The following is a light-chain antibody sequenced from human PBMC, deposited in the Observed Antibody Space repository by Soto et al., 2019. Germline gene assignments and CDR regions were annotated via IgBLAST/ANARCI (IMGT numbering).Light chain of an antibody. CDR2: EVS. V-gene: IGLV2-14*01. Sequence: QSALTQPASVSGSPGQSITISCTGTSSDVGTYKYVSWYQQLPGKAPKLMIYEVSNRPSGVSNRFSGSKSGNTASLTISELQAEDEADYYCSSYTSRSTPVFGGGPKVTVL. CDR3: SSYTSRSTPV. CDR1: SSDVGTYKY. J-gene: IGLJ2*01.